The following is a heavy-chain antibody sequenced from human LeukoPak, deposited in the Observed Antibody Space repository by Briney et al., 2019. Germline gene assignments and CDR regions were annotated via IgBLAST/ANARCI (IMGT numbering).Heavy chain of an antibody. D-gene: IGHD2-2*02. V-gene: IGHV3-23*01. Sequence: GGSLSLSCAASGFTFSTYSMNWIRQAPGKGLEWVSAISGSGGSTYYADSVKGRFTISRDNSKNTLYLQMNSLRAEDTAVYYCAKEEVGYNDYWGQGTLVTVSS. CDR1: GFTFSTYS. CDR2: ISGSGGST. J-gene: IGHJ4*02. CDR3: AKEEVGYNDY.